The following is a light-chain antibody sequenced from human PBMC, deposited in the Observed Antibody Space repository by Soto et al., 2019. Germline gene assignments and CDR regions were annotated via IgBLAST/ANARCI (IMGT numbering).Light chain of an antibody. CDR1: SADIGAFNY. CDR2: DVS. V-gene: IGLV2-14*03. CDR3: SSYTSSSTPYV. Sequence: QSVLTQPASVSGSPGQSITISCAGTSADIGAFNYVSWYQHHPGKAPKLLIYDVSDRPSGVSTRFSASKSANTASLTISGLQADDEADYYCSSYTSSSTPYVFGTGTKVTVL. J-gene: IGLJ1*01.